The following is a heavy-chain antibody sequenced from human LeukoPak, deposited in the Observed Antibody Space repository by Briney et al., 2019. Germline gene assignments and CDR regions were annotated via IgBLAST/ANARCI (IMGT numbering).Heavy chain of an antibody. CDR2: INPSGGTT. Sequence: ASVTFSCKASGYTFTNVYMHWVRQAPGQGLEWMGIINPSGGTTTYAQKFQGRVTMTRDTSTNTVYMDLSSLRSEDTAVYYCARDVSAGSQFFDYRGQGTLVTVSS. D-gene: IGHD6-19*01. V-gene: IGHV1-46*01. J-gene: IGHJ4*02. CDR1: GYTFTNVY. CDR3: ARDVSAGSQFFDY.